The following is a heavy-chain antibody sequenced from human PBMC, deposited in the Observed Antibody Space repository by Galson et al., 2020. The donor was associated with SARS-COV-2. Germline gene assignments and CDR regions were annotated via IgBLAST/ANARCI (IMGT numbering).Heavy chain of an antibody. CDR3: ARVPAAATLLDY. CDR1: RYSFTSNW. Sequence: KVSCKGSRYSFTSNWIGWVRQMPGKGLEWMGIIYPGDSDTRYSPSFQGQVTISADKSISTAYLQWSSLKASDTAMYYCARVPAAATLLDYWGQGTLVTVSS. CDR2: IYPGDSDT. V-gene: IGHV5-51*01. J-gene: IGHJ4*02. D-gene: IGHD2-2*01.